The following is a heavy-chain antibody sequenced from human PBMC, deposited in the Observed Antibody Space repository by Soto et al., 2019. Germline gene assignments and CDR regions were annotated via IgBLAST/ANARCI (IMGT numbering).Heavy chain of an antibody. CDR1: GFTFSNAW. D-gene: IGHD2-2*01. Sequence: GGSLRLSCAASGFTFSNAWMNWVRQAPGKGLEWVGRITRETDGGTTEYAAPVKGRFTISRDDSENTLYLQMDSLKTEDTAVYYCTTIPLGYCSSTTCYAAFDIWGQGTMVTVSS. J-gene: IGHJ3*02. CDR2: ITRETDGGTT. CDR3: TTIPLGYCSSTTCYAAFDI. V-gene: IGHV3-15*07.